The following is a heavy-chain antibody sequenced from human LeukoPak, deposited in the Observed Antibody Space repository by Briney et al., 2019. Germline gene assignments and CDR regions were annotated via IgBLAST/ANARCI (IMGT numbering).Heavy chain of an antibody. V-gene: IGHV3-23*01. CDR2: IGSSGDST. CDR3: AKDRVIATGIGEFDY. CDR1: GFTFSSYA. D-gene: IGHD6-13*01. J-gene: IGHJ4*02. Sequence: PGGSLRLSCAASGFTFSSYAMSWVRPAPGKGLEWVSAIGSSGDSTYYADSVKGRSTIARDNSTSTLYRQMNSPGAEDTAVYYCAKDRVIATGIGEFDYWGQGTLVTVSS.